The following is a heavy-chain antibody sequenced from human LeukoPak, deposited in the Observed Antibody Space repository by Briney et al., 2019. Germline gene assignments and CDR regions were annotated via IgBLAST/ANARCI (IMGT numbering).Heavy chain of an antibody. D-gene: IGHD5-12*01. CDR1: GYSFTSYW. J-gene: IGHJ3*02. Sequence: GESLKISCKGSGYSFTSYWIGWVRQMPGKGLEWVSYISSSSSTIYYADSVKGRFTISRDNAKNSLYLQMNSLRAEDTAVYYCARGGPRGAFDIWGQGTMVTVSS. CDR2: ISSSSSTI. CDR3: ARGGPRGAFDI. V-gene: IGHV3-48*01.